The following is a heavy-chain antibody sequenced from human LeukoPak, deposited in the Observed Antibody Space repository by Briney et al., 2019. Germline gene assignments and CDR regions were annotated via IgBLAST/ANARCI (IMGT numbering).Heavy chain of an antibody. Sequence: GGSLRLSCAASRFTFSSYWMSWVRQAPGKGLEWVANIKQDGSEKYYVDSVKGRFTISRDNAKNSLYLQMHSLRAEDTAVYYCASRYCSSTSCYENYYYYMDVWGKGTTVTVSS. J-gene: IGHJ6*03. CDR1: RFTFSSYW. D-gene: IGHD2-2*01. V-gene: IGHV3-7*01. CDR2: IKQDGSEK. CDR3: ASRYCSSTSCYENYYYYMDV.